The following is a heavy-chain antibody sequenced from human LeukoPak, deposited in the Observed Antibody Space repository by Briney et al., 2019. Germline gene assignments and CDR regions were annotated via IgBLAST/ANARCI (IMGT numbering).Heavy chain of an antibody. J-gene: IGHJ3*02. CDR3: AREGGSAYYYDSSGYPTAPHAFDI. V-gene: IGHV4-59*01. CDR2: IYYSGST. Sequence: SETLSLTCTVSGGSISSYYWSWHRQPPGKGLEWIGYIYYSGSTNYNPSLKSRVIISVDTSKNQFSLKLSSVTAADTAVYYWAREGGSAYYYDSSGYPTAPHAFDIWGQGTMVTVSS. CDR1: GGSISSYY. D-gene: IGHD3-22*01.